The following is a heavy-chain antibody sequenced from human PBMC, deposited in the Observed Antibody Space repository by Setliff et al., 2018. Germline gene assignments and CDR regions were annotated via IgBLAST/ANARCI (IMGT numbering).Heavy chain of an antibody. V-gene: IGHV4-34*01. Sequence: SETLSLTCAAYGGTFSDYYWTWIRQPPGKGLEWVGEINHRGSTTYNPSLKSRVTISLDTSKNQFSLSLTSVTAEDTAVYYCARMSGFQYIDVWDKGTTVTVSS. CDR3: ARMSGFQYIDV. CDR1: GGTFSDYY. CDR2: INHRGST. D-gene: IGHD3-3*01. J-gene: IGHJ6*03.